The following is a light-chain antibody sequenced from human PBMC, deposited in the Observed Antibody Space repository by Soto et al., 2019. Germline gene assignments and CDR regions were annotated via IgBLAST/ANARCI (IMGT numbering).Light chain of an antibody. CDR1: QSISSW. CDR3: QQYNSYSFT. Sequence: DLQMTQSPSTLSASVGDRVTITCRASQSISSWLAWYQQKPGKAPKLLIYDASSLESGVPSRFSGSGSGTEFTLTISGLQPDDFATYYCQQYNSYSFTFGPGTKVDIK. CDR2: DAS. V-gene: IGKV1-5*01. J-gene: IGKJ3*01.